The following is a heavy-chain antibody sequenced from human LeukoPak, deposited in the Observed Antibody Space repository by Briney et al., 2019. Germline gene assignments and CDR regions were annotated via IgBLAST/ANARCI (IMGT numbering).Heavy chain of an antibody. Sequence: SETLSLTCTVSGGPISSYYWSWIRQPPGKGLEWIGYIYTSGSTNYNPSLKSRVTISVDTSKNQFSLKLSSVTAADTAVYYCARQVIAAAGYFDYWGQGTLVTVSS. CDR2: IYTSGST. V-gene: IGHV4-4*09. J-gene: IGHJ4*02. CDR3: ARQVIAAAGYFDY. D-gene: IGHD6-13*01. CDR1: GGPISSYY.